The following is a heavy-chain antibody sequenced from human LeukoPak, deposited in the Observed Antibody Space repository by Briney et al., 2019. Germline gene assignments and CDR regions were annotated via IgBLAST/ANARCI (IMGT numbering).Heavy chain of an antibody. J-gene: IGHJ4*01. D-gene: IGHD5-18*01. CDR2: ISYDGSNK. V-gene: IGHV3-30-3*01. Sequence: GGSLRLSCAASGFTFSSYAMHWVRQAPGKGLEWVAVISYDGSNKYYADSVKGRFTISRDNSKHTLYLQMNSLRAEDTAVYYCAREFSGSDGSFDYWGPGNLVSVSS. CDR3: AREFSGSDGSFDY. CDR1: GFTFSSYA.